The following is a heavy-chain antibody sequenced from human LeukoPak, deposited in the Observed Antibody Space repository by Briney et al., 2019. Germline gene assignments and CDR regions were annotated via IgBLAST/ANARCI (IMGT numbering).Heavy chain of an antibody. CDR3: ASPNPKYYYGMDV. CDR2: IYYSGST. CDR1: GGSISSYY. J-gene: IGHJ6*02. V-gene: IGHV4-59*08. Sequence: SETLSLTCTVSGGSISSYYWSWIRQPPGKGLEWIGYIYYSGSTNYNPSLKSRVTISVDTSKNQFSLKLSSVTAADTAVYYCASPNPKYYYGMDVWGQGTTVTVSS.